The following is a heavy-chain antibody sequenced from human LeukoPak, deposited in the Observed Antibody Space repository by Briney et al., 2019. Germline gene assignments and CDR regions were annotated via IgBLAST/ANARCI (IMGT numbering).Heavy chain of an antibody. Sequence: SETLPLTCTVSGGSISSYYWSWIRQPPGKGLEWIGYIYYSGSTNYNPSLKSRVTISVDTSKNQFSLKLSSVTAADTAVYYCARGRGYCSSTSCYNYYYGMDVWGQGTTVTVSS. J-gene: IGHJ6*02. CDR3: ARGRGYCSSTSCYNYYYGMDV. V-gene: IGHV4-59*12. D-gene: IGHD2-2*02. CDR2: IYYSGST. CDR1: GGSISSYY.